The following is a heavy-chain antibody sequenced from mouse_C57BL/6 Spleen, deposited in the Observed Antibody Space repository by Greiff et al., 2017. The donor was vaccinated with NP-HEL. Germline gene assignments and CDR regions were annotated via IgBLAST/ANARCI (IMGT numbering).Heavy chain of an antibody. CDR3: ARPYYGSSSAWFAY. CDR2: INPNNGGT. Sequence: EVKLQQSGPELVKPGASVKISCKASGYTFTDYYMNWVKQSHGKSLEWIGDINPNNGGTSYNQKFKGKATLTVDKSSSTAYMELRSLTSEDSAVYYCARPYYGSSSAWFAYWGQGTLVTVSA. J-gene: IGHJ3*01. D-gene: IGHD1-1*01. V-gene: IGHV1-26*01. CDR1: GYTFTDYY.